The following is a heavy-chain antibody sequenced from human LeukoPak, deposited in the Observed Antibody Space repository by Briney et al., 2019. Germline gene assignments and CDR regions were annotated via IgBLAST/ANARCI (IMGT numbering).Heavy chain of an antibody. CDR3: ARGGERVAADY. D-gene: IGHD6-25*01. CDR1: GYTFTSYW. Sequence: GESLKISCKGSGYTFTSYWIGWVRQMPGKGLEWMGIIYPGDSGTRYSPSFEGQVTISADKSISTAYLQWTSLKASDTAMYYCARGGERVAADYWGQGTLVTVSS. J-gene: IGHJ4*02. CDR2: IYPGDSGT. V-gene: IGHV5-51*01.